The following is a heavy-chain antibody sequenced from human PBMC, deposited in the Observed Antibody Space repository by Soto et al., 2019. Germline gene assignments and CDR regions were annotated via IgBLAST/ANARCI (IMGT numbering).Heavy chain of an antibody. Sequence: SLPCTVSGGCIISYYCSWLRHPAGKVLEWIGYIYYSGSTNYNPSLKSRVTISVDTSKNQFSLKLSSVTAADTAVYYCARALGYCSGGSCYWFDPWGQGTLVTVSS. CDR1: GGCIISYY. CDR3: ARALGYCSGGSCYWFDP. CDR2: IYYSGST. J-gene: IGHJ5*02. V-gene: IGHV4-59*01. D-gene: IGHD2-15*01.